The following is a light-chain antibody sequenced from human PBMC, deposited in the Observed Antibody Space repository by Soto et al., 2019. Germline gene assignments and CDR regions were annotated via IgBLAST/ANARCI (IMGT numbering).Light chain of an antibody. J-gene: IGKJ1*01. V-gene: IGKV1-39*01. CDR2: DES. CDR3: QQRYNTPWT. CDR1: QSISSY. Sequence: DIQMTQSPSSVSASVGDRVPITCRASQSISSYLNWYQPKTGKAPTLLMYDESSLQGGVPSRLSGSGSGKDFNLTISSLQREDCATYYCQQRYNTPWTVGHGTKVDIK.